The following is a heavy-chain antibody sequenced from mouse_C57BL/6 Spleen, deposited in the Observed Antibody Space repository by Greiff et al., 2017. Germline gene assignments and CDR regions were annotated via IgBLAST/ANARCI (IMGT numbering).Heavy chain of an antibody. CDR1: GYTFTSYW. V-gene: IGHV1-59*01. J-gene: IGHJ2*01. CDR3: ARAYYSNPYYFDY. CDR2: IDPSDSYT. D-gene: IGHD2-5*01. Sequence: QVQLQQPGAELVRPGTSVKLSCKASGYTFTSYWMHWVKQRPGQGLEWIGGIDPSDSYTNYNQKFKGKATLTVDTSSSTAYMQLSSLTSEDSAVYYCARAYYSNPYYFDYWGQGTTLTVSS.